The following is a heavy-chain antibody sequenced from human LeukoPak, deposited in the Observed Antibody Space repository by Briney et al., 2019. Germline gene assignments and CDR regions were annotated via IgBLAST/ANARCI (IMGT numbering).Heavy chain of an antibody. V-gene: IGHV3-73*01. J-gene: IGHJ4*02. CDR2: IRSKANSYAT. CDR1: GFTFSGSA. CDR3: TREGEWELLRFDY. D-gene: IGHD1-26*01. Sequence: GGSLRLSCAASGFTFSGSAMHWVRQASGKGLEWVGRIRSKANSYATAYAASVKGRFTISRDDSKNTAYLQMNSLKTEDTAVYYCTREGEWELLRFDYWGQGTLVTVSS.